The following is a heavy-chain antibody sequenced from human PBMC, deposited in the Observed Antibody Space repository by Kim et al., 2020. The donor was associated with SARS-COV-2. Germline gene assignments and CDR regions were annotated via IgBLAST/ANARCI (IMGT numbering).Heavy chain of an antibody. D-gene: IGHD1-26*01. CDR3: ARGGWTGTTTFKY. CDR1: GFTFSRYW. CDR2: IKQDGSEK. J-gene: IGHJ4*02. Sequence: GGSLRLSCAASGFTFSRYWMSWVRQAPGKGLEWVANIKQDGSEKYYVDSVKGRFTISRDNAKNSLYLQMNSLRAEDTAVYYCARGGWTGTTTFKYWGQGT. V-gene: IGHV3-7*03.